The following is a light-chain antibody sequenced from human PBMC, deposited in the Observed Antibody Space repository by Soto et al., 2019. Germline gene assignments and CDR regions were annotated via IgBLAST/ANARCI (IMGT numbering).Light chain of an antibody. CDR1: QSVSSN. CDR2: GAS. CDR3: QQYKNWPRT. Sequence: EVVMTQSPDSLSMSPGERATLSCRASQSVSSNLAWYQQKLGQAPRLLIYGASTRATGISARFSGSGSGTEFTLTISSLQSEDFAIYYCQQYKNWPRTFGLGTRVEIK. J-gene: IGKJ1*01. V-gene: IGKV3-15*01.